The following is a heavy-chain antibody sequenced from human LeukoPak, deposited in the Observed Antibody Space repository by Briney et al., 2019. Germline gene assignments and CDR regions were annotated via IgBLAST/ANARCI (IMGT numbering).Heavy chain of an antibody. CDR1: GGSISSYY. J-gene: IGHJ4*02. CDR2: IYYSGST. CDR3: ARDPGYCSGGSCYPLFDY. D-gene: IGHD2-15*01. Sequence: SETLSLTCTVSGGSISSYYWSWIRQPPGKGLEWIGYIYYSGSTNYNPSLKSRVTISVDTSKNQFSLKLSSVTAADTAVYYCARDPGYCSGGSCYPLFDYWGQGALVTVSS. V-gene: IGHV4-59*01.